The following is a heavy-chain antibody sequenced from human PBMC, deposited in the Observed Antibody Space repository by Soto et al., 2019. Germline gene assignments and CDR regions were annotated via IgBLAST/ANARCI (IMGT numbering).Heavy chain of an antibody. J-gene: IGHJ3*01. D-gene: IGHD3-9*01. CDR2: FYYDGPT. V-gene: IGHV4-31*03. Sequence: QVQLQESGPGLVKPSQTLSLTCSLSGGSISSEGYYWTWIRQHPGRGLEWIGDFYYDGPTSYSPSLKSRLTISLYTSNNHFYLRLTSVTAAATAVYYCARSHDILTGSDSFDVWGRGTMVNVSS. CDR3: ARSHDILTGSDSFDV. CDR1: GGSISSEGYY.